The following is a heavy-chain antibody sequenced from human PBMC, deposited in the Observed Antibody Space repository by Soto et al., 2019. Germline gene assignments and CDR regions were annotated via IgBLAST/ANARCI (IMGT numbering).Heavy chain of an antibody. CDR2: IWYDGSNK. CDR1: GFTFSSYG. CDR3: SRDPPRLNIAVACPNWYFDL. J-gene: IGHJ2*01. V-gene: IGHV3-33*01. D-gene: IGHD6-19*01. Sequence: QVQLVESGGGVVQPGRSLRLSCAASGFTFSSYGMHWVRQAPGKGLEWVAVIWYDGSNKYYADSVKGRFTISRDNSKNTLYLQMNSLRAEDTAVYYCSRDPPRLNIAVACPNWYFDLWGRGTLVTVSS.